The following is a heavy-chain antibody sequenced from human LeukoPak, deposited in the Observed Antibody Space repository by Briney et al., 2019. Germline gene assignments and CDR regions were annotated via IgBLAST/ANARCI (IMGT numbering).Heavy chain of an antibody. Sequence: ASVKVSCKASGYTFTGYYMHWVRQAPGQGLEWMGWINPNSGGTNYAQKFQGRVTMTRDTSISTAYMELSRLRSDDTAVYYCARAHYGSGSLYFDYWGQGTLVTVSS. V-gene: IGHV1-2*02. CDR3: ARAHYGSGSLYFDY. D-gene: IGHD3-10*01. CDR2: INPNSGGT. CDR1: GYTFTGYY. J-gene: IGHJ4*02.